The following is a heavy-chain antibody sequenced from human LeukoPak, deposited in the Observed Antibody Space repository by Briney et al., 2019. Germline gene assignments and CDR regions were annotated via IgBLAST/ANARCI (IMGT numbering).Heavy chain of an antibody. CDR3: ARGYYDLLTGHVVTYYFDY. J-gene: IGHJ4*02. D-gene: IGHD3-9*01. CDR2: INAGNGKT. CDR1: GYTFTNYA. V-gene: IGHV1-3*01. Sequence: ASVKVSCKASGYTFTNYAVHWVRQAPGQRLEWMGWINAGNGKTNYSQRFQGRVTLTRDTSASTAYMELRSLRSEDTAVYYCARGYYDLLTGHVVTYYFDYWGQGTLVTVSS.